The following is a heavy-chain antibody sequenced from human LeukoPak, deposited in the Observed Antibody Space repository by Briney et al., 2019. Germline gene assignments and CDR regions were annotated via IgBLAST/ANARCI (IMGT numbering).Heavy chain of an antibody. J-gene: IGHJ4*02. CDR3: AKDRPLNWGYYFDS. Sequence: TAGGSLRLSCAASGFAFRNYYMNWIRQAPGKGLEWVSYISNSGTIIYYAESVKGRFTISRDNAKNSLYLQMNSLRAEDTAVYYCAKDRPLNWGYYFDSWGQGTVVTVTS. D-gene: IGHD7-27*01. CDR2: ISNSGTII. V-gene: IGHV3-11*01. CDR1: GFAFRNYY.